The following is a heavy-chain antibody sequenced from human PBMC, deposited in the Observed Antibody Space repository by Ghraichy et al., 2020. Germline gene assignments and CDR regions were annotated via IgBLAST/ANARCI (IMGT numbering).Heavy chain of an antibody. J-gene: IGHJ5*02. CDR3: ARDGRGQFTLTILEGFDP. CDR2: INPNSGGT. CDR1: GYTFTGHY. V-gene: IGHV1-2*02. D-gene: IGHD3-3*01. Sequence: ASVKVSCKASGYTFTGHYIHWVRQAPGQGLEWMGWINPNSGGTNYAQKFQGRVTMTRDTSITTAYMELSRLRSDDTAVYYCARDGRGQFTLTILEGFDPWGPGTLVTVSS.